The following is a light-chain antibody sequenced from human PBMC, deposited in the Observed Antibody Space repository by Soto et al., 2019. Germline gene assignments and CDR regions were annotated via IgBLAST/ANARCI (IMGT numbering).Light chain of an antibody. J-gene: IGLJ1*01. CDR3: AVWDDSLNGHV. CDR1: SSNMGTNT. Sequence: QSVLTPPPSASGTPGQRVIISCYGSSSNMGTNTVHWFQQFPGTAPKLLIYTNDQRPSGVPDRFSGSNSGTSASLAISGLQSEDEADYYCAVWDDSLNGHVFGTGTKVTVL. V-gene: IGLV1-44*01. CDR2: TND.